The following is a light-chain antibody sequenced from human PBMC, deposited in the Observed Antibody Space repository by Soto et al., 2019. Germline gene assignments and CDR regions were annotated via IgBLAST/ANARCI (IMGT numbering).Light chain of an antibody. Sequence: DIQMTQSPSSLSASVGDRVTITCQASQDISNYVNWYQQKPGKAPKLLIYDASNLETGVPSRFSGSGSGTDVTFTISSLQPEDIATYYFQQYDNLPSTFGQGTKMEIK. CDR1: QDISNY. CDR2: DAS. J-gene: IGKJ2*01. V-gene: IGKV1-33*01. CDR3: QQYDNLPST.